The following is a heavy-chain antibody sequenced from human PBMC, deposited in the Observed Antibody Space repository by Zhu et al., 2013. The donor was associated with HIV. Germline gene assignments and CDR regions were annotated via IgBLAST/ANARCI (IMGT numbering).Heavy chain of an antibody. V-gene: IGHV1-2*02. CDR1: GYTFTDYY. Sequence: QVQLVQSGAEVKKPGASVKVSCKASGYTFTDYYMHWVRQAPGQGLEWMGWINPISGATEYAQKFQGRVTMTRDTSIGTSYMDLSRLRSDDTAVYYCARVILGGAAYLHWGQGTLLTVSS. J-gene: IGHJ4*02. D-gene: IGHD1-26*01. CDR2: INPISGAT. CDR3: ARVILGGAAYLH.